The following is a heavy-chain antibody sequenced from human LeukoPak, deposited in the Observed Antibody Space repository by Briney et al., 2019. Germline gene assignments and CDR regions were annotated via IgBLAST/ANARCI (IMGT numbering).Heavy chain of an antibody. D-gene: IGHD4-17*01. CDR1: GGSISSHY. Sequence: PSETLSLTCTGSGGSISSHYWTWIRQSPGKELEWIGYISYSGSTNYNPSLKSRVTLSVDTSKNQFSLKLSSVTAADTAVYYCARDPTTVTKGFDIWGQGTMVTVSS. CDR3: ARDPTTVTKGFDI. V-gene: IGHV4-59*11. J-gene: IGHJ3*02. CDR2: ISYSGST.